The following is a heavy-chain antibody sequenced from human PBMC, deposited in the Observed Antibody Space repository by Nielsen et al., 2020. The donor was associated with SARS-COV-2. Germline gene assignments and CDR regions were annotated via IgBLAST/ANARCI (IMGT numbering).Heavy chain of an antibody. V-gene: IGHV3-30*02. CDR1: GFTFSSYG. J-gene: IGHJ4*02. CDR2: IRYDGSNK. CDR3: AKQPGLYGIAAAGTNY. D-gene: IGHD6-13*01. Sequence: GESLKISCAASGFTFSSYGIHWVRQAPGKGLEWVAFIRYDGSNKYYADSVKGRFTISRDNSKNTLYLQMNSLRAEDTAVYYCAKQPGLYGIAAAGTNYWGQGTQVTVSS.